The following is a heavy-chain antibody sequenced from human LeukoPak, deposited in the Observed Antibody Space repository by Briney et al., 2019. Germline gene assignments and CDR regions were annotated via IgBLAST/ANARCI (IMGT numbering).Heavy chain of an antibody. CDR3: ARVLRGVVVPYFDS. Sequence: GGSLRPSCGASGFTFITYGMSWVRQAPGKGLEWVSAISGSGDRTYYADSVKGRFTVSRDTSKNTLFLQLNSLRAEDTAVYYCARVLRGVVVPYFDSWGQGTLVTVSS. J-gene: IGHJ4*02. CDR2: ISGSGDRT. V-gene: IGHV3-23*01. D-gene: IGHD3-10*01. CDR1: GFTFITYG.